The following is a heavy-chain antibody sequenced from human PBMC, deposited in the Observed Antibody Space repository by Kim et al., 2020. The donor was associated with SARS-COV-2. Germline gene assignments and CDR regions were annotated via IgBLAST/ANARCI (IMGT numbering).Heavy chain of an antibody. CDR1: GDSITSNVYY. CDR2: AYYSGST. J-gene: IGHJ5*02. V-gene: IGHV4-39*02. CDR3: ARLRTTSS. D-gene: IGHD1-26*01. Sequence: SETLSLTCTVSGDSITSNVYYWGWIRQPPGKGLEWIGSAYYSGSTNHNPSRKSPVTIYVDTSTNHISLNLTSVTAEDTAVYYCARLRTTSSCGQGTLVTV.